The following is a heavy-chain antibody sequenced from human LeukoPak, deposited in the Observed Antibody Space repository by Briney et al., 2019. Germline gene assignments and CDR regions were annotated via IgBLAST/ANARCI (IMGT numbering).Heavy chain of an antibody. CDR3: ARDISVTDFDY. J-gene: IGHJ4*02. CDR2: IKQDASEK. V-gene: IGHV3-7*01. Sequence: GGSLRLSCEASGFPFSYYWMTWVRQAPGKGLEWVANIKQDASEKYYVEPVKGRFTISRDNAKNSLYLQMNSLSAEDTAVYYCARDISVTDFDYWGQGTLVSVSS. CDR1: GFPFSYYW. D-gene: IGHD4-17*01.